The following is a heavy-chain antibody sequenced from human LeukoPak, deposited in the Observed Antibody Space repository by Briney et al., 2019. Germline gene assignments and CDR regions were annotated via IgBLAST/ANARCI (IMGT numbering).Heavy chain of an antibody. V-gene: IGHV3-30-3*01. Sequence: SCKVSGYTLTELSMHWVRQAPGKGLEWVAVISYDGNNKYYADSVKGRFTISRDNSKNTLYLQMNSLRAEDTAVYYCARGPDMTTVTIAARGFDYWGQGTLVTVSS. CDR2: ISYDGNNK. D-gene: IGHD4-4*01. CDR3: ARGPDMTTVTIAARGFDY. CDR1: GYTLTELS. J-gene: IGHJ4*02.